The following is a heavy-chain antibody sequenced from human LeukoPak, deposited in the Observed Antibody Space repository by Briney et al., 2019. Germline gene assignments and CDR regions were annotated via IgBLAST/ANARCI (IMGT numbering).Heavy chain of an antibody. CDR1: GGSFSGYY. V-gene: IGHV4-34*01. CDR3: ARARIATRPASYFDY. Sequence: SETLSLTCAVYGGSFSGYYWSWIRQPPGKGLEWIGEINHSGSTNYNPSLKSRVTISVDTSKNQFSLKLSSVTAADTAVYYCARARIATRPASYFDYWGQGTLVTVSS. CDR2: INHSGST. J-gene: IGHJ4*02. D-gene: IGHD6-13*01.